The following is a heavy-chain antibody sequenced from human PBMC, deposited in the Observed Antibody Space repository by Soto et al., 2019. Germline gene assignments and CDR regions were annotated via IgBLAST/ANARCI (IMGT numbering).Heavy chain of an antibody. CDR3: ARAYYYDSSGFYYDY. D-gene: IGHD3-22*01. CDR2: INTSGGST. J-gene: IGHJ4*02. Sequence: QVQLVQSGAEVKKPGASVKVSCKASGYIFTNHYIHWVRQAPGQGLEWMGIINTSGGSTNYLQKFQGRVTTTRDTSTSTVYMELSSLRSEDTAVYVCARAYYYDSSGFYYDYWGQGTLVTVSS. V-gene: IGHV1-46*01. CDR1: GYIFTNHY.